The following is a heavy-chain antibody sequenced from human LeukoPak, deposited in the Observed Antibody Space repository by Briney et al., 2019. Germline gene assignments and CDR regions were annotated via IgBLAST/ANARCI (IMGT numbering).Heavy chain of an antibody. V-gene: IGHV3-7*01. CDR1: GFTFSSYW. Sequence: GGSLRLPCAAPGFTFSSYWMSWVRQAPGKGLEWVANIKQDGSEKYYVDSVKGRFTISRDNAKNSLYLQMNSLRAEDTAVYYCARVDRYYDILTGYYVVGQIDYWGQGTLVTVSS. CDR3: ARVDRYYDILTGYYVVGQIDY. J-gene: IGHJ4*02. CDR2: IKQDGSEK. D-gene: IGHD3-9*01.